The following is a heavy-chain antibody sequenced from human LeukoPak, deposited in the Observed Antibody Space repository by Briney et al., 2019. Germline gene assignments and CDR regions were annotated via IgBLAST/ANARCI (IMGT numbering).Heavy chain of an antibody. CDR3: ARGASHGSGSYYPFAFDI. CDR1: GFTVSSNY. V-gene: IGHV3-53*04. J-gene: IGHJ3*02. CDR2: IYSGGST. D-gene: IGHD3-10*01. Sequence: GGSLRLSCAASGFTVSSNYMSWVRQAPGMGLEWVSVIYSGGSTYYADSVKGRFTISRHNSKNTLYLQMNSLRAEDTAVYYCARGASHGSGSYYPFAFDIWGQGTMVTVSS.